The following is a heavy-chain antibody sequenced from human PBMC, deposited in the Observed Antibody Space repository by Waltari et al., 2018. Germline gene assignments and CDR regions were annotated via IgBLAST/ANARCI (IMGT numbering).Heavy chain of an antibody. D-gene: IGHD5-12*01. CDR1: GYTFTSYD. CDR3: ARGSRGGYSLSFDY. Sequence: QVQLVQSGAEVKKPGASVKVSRKASGYTFTSYDINWVRQATGQGLEWMGWMKPNSGNTGYAQKFQGRVTITRNTSISTAYMELSSLRSEDTAVYYCARGSRGGYSLSFDYWGQGTLVNVSS. J-gene: IGHJ4*02. CDR2: MKPNSGNT. V-gene: IGHV1-8*03.